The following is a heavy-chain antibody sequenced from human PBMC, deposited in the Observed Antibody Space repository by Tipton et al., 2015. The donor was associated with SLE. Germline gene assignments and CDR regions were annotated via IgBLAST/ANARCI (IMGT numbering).Heavy chain of an antibody. V-gene: IGHV4-61*01. D-gene: IGHD6-13*01. Sequence: TLSLTCTVSGGSVSSGSHYWSWIRQPPGKGLEWIGYIYYSGSTNYNPSLKSRVTISVDTSKNQFSLKLSSVTAADTAVYYCAVGSSWHRGFDYWGQGTLVTVSS. CDR1: GGSVSSGSHY. J-gene: IGHJ4*02. CDR3: AVGSSWHRGFDY. CDR2: IYYSGST.